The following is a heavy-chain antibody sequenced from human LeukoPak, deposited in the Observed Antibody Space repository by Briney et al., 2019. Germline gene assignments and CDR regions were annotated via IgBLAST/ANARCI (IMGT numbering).Heavy chain of an antibody. CDR3: AKEIFSGLLYIDY. V-gene: IGHV3-23*01. J-gene: IGHJ4*02. D-gene: IGHD5-12*01. CDR1: ELTSSTSW. CDR2: ITDAVGST. Sequence: PGGSLRLSCAASELTSSTSWMSWVRQAPGKGLEWVSAITDAVGSTHYADSVKGRFTISSDNSKNTVYLQMNSLRPEDMAVYYCAKEIFSGLLYIDYWGQGTLVTVSS.